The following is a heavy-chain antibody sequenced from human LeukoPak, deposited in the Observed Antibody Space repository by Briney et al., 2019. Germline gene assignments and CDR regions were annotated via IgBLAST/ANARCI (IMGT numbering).Heavy chain of an antibody. Sequence: SETLSLTCTVSGGSISSGGYYWSWIRQHPGKGLEWIGDIYYSGSTYYNPSLKSRVTISVDTSKNQFSLKLSSVTAADTAVYYCARARQYCSSTSCNGYYFDYWGQGTLVTVSS. J-gene: IGHJ4*02. CDR1: GGSISSGGYY. CDR2: IYYSGST. D-gene: IGHD2-2*01. CDR3: ARARQYCSSTSCNGYYFDY. V-gene: IGHV4-31*03.